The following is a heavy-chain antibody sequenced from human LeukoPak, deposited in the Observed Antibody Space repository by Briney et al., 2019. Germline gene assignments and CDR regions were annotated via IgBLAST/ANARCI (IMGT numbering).Heavy chain of an antibody. J-gene: IGHJ5*02. V-gene: IGHV1-2*02. Sequence: ASVKVSCTASGYTFTGYYMHWVRQAPGQGLEWMGWINPNSGGTNYAQKFQGRVTMTRDTSISTAYMELSRLRSDDTAVYYCASPFFQREYCTNGVCYPFDPWGQGTLVTVSS. CDR3: ASPFFQREYCTNGVCYPFDP. CDR2: INPNSGGT. D-gene: IGHD2-8*01. CDR1: GYTFTGYY.